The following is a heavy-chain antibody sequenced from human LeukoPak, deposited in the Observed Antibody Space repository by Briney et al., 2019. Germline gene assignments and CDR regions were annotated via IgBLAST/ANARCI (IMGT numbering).Heavy chain of an antibody. CDR3: ARRKYNWNDYYYYYMDV. V-gene: IGHV4-39*01. CDR2: IYYSGST. CDR1: GGSISSSSYY. D-gene: IGHD1-20*01. Sequence: SETLSLTCTVSGGSISSSSYYWGWIRQPPGKGLEWIGSIYYSGSTYYNPSLKSRVTISVDTSKNQFSLKLSSVTAADTAVYYCARRKYNWNDYYYYYMDVWGKGTTVTVSS. J-gene: IGHJ6*03.